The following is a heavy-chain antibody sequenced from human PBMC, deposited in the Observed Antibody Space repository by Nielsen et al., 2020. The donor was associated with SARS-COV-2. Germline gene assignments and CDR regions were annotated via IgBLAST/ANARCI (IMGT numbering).Heavy chain of an antibody. J-gene: IGHJ4*02. CDR2: ISGSSSYT. CDR1: GFTFSDYY. D-gene: IGHD6-25*01. Sequence: GESLKISCAASGFTFSDYYMSWIRQAPGKGLEWVSYISGSSSYTNYADSVKGRFTISRDNSKNTLYLQMNSLRDEDTAVYYCAKRIAAAAFDYWGQGTLVTVSS. V-gene: IGHV3-11*03. CDR3: AKRIAAAAFDY.